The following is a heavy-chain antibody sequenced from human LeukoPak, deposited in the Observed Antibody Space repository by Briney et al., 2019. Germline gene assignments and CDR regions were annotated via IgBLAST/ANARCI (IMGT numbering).Heavy chain of an antibody. V-gene: IGHV4-61*01. D-gene: IGHD5-12*01. CDR3: ARVLVDATTLIDY. Sequence: SETLSLTCTVSGGSVSSGSYYWSWIRQPPGKGLEWIGYIYYSGSTNYNPSLKSRVTISVDTSKNQFSLKLSSVTAADTAVYYCARVLVDATTLIDYWGQGTLVTVSS. CDR2: IYYSGST. J-gene: IGHJ4*02. CDR1: GGSVSSGSYY.